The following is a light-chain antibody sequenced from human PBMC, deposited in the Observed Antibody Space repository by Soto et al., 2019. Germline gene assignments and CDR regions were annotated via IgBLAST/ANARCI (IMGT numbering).Light chain of an antibody. J-gene: IGKJ2*01. V-gene: IGKV3-20*01. CDR1: QSVSTRD. CDR3: HQFGSSPPAFP. CDR2: GAS. Sequence: ESMLTQSPGTLSFSPGERATLSCRASQSVSTRDLAWYQQKPGQAPRLLIYGASIRATGIPDRFSGSVSGTDFTLTISRLEPEDFAVYYCHQFGSSPPAFPFGQRTKLEL.